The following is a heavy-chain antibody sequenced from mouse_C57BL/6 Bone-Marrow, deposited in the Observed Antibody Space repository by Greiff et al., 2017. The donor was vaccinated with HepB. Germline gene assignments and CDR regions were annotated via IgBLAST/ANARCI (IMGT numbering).Heavy chain of an antibody. CDR1: GYAFTNYL. J-gene: IGHJ1*03. D-gene: IGHD2-5*01. V-gene: IGHV1-54*01. CDR2: TNPGSGGT. Sequence: VMLVESGAELVRPGPSVKVSCKASGYAFTNYLIEWVKQRPGQGLEWIGVTNPGSGGTNYNEKFKGKATLTADKSSSTAYMQLSSLTSEDSAVYFCARHYSNYEGYWYFDVWGTGTTVTVSS. CDR3: ARHYSNYEGYWYFDV.